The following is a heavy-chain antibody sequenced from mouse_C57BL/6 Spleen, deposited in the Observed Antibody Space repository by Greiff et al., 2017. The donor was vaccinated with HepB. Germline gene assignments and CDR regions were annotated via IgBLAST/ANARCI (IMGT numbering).Heavy chain of an antibody. Sequence: EVQLQESGGDLVKPGGSLKLSCAASGFTFSSYGMSWVRQTPDKRLEWVATISSGGSYTYYPDSVKGRFTISRDNAKNTLYLQMSSLKSEDTAMYYCARHGSPHMDYWGQGTSVTVSS. CDR2: ISSGGSYT. CDR3: ARHGSPHMDY. CDR1: GFTFSSYG. J-gene: IGHJ4*01. V-gene: IGHV5-6*01.